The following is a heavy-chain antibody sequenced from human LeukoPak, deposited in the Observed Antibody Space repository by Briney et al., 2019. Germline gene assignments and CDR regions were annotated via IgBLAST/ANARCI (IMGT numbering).Heavy chain of an antibody. J-gene: IGHJ4*02. V-gene: IGHV3-30*03. D-gene: IGHD4-17*01. CDR3: AIGGYGDYVAAFDY. CDR2: ISYDGSKK. Sequence: GGSLRLSCAAFGFTFCRYDELWLRQAPGKGLEWVAVISYDGSKKYYAESVKGRFTISRDNYKNTLYLQMNSLRAEDTAVYSWAIGGYGDYVAAFDYWGQGTLVTVSS. CDR1: GFTFCRYD.